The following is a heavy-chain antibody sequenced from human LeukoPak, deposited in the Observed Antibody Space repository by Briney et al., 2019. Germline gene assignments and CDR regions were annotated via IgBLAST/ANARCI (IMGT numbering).Heavy chain of an antibody. CDR1: GYTFTGYY. D-gene: IGHD3-9*01. CDR3: ARAHYDILTGYYKEDYYYYYMDV. J-gene: IGHJ6*03. Sequence: ASVKVSCKASGYTFTGYYMHWVRQAPGQGLEWMGWINPNSGGTNYAQKFQGRVTMTRDTSISTAYMELSRLISDDTAVYYCARAHYDILTGYYKEDYYYYYMDVWGKGTTVTVSS. V-gene: IGHV1-2*02. CDR2: INPNSGGT.